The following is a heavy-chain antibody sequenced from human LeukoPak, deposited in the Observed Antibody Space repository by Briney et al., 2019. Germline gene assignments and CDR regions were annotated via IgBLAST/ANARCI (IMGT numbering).Heavy chain of an antibody. CDR1: GFSFSTYW. CDR2: IRQDGSEK. J-gene: IGHJ4*02. Sequence: AGSLRLSCEASGFSFSTYWMSWVRQAPGKGLEWVANIRQDGSEKYYVDSVKGRFTISRDIAKKSLYLQMNSLRAEDTAVYYCARLSAMVRGPEDIYYFEYWGQGTLVTVSS. V-gene: IGHV3-7*01. D-gene: IGHD3-10*01. CDR3: ARLSAMVRGPEDIYYFEY.